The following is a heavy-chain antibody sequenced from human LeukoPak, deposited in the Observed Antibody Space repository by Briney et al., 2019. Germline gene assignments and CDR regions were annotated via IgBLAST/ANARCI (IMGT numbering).Heavy chain of an antibody. CDR3: ARLYYYGSGSYSADP. V-gene: IGHV4-34*01. CDR2: INHSGST. J-gene: IGHJ5*02. Sequence: SETLSLTCAVYGGSFSGYYWSWIRQPPGKGLEWIGEINHSGSTNYNPSLKSRVTISVDTSKNQFSLKLSSVTAADTAVYYCARLYYYGSGSYSADPWGQGTQGTVSS. CDR1: GGSFSGYY. D-gene: IGHD3-10*01.